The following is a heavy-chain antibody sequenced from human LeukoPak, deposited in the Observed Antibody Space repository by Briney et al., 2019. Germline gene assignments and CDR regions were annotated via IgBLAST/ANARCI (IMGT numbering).Heavy chain of an antibody. J-gene: IGHJ6*03. CDR1: GFTFSSYG. V-gene: IGHV3-33*06. D-gene: IGHD2-2*01. CDR2: IWYDGSNK. CDR3: AKDSAFKHGIFEVVPAAQTHYYYYMDV. Sequence: PGGSLRLSCSASGFTFSSYGMHWVRQAPGKGLEWVAVIWYDGSNKYYADSVKGRFTISRDNSKNTLYLQMNSLRAEDTAVYYCAKDSAFKHGIFEVVPAAQTHYYYYMDVWGKGTTVTVSS.